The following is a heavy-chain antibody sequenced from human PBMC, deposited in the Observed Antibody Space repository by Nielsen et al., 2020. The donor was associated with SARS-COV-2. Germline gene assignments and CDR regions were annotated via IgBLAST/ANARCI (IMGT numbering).Heavy chain of an antibody. CDR2: IYYSGST. J-gene: IGHJ4*02. Sequence: SETLSLTCTVSGGSISSGGYYWSWIRQHPGKGLEWIGYIYYSGSTYYNPSLKSRVTISVDTSKNQFSLKLSSVTAADTAVYYCARMALRCLDYWGQGTLVTVSS. V-gene: IGHV4-31*03. D-gene: IGHD2-15*01. CDR3: ARMALRCLDY. CDR1: GGSISSGGYY.